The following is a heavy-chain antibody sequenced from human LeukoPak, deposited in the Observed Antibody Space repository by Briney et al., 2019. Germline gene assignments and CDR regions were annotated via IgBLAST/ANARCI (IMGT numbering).Heavy chain of an antibody. D-gene: IGHD6-19*01. CDR2: IYHSGTT. CDR3: ARGRAVTGQHDY. CDR1: GGSISSSSYY. J-gene: IGHJ4*02. Sequence: SETLSLTCTVSGGSISSSSYYWGWIRQPPGKGLEWIGSIYHSGTTYYNPSLKSRVTISVDTSKNQLSLKLSSATAVDTAVYYCARGRAVTGQHDYWGQGTLVTVSS. V-gene: IGHV4-39*07.